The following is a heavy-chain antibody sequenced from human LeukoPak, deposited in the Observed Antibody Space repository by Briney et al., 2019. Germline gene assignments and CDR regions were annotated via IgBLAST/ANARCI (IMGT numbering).Heavy chain of an antibody. CDR2: INSDGSST. CDR3: AREFVRWFDP. D-gene: IGHD3-10*01. V-gene: IGHV3-74*01. CDR1: GFTFSSYA. Sequence: GGSLRLSCAASGFTFSSYAMSWVRQAPGRGLVWVSRINSDGSSTSYADSVKGRFTISRDNAKNTLYLQMNSLRAEDTAVYYCAREFVRWFDPWGQGTLVTVSS. J-gene: IGHJ5*02.